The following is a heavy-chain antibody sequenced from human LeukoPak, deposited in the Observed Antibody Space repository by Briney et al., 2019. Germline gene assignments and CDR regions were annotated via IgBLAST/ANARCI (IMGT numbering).Heavy chain of an antibody. CDR3: ARDDYLYYGMDV. J-gene: IGHJ6*02. CDR1: GFTFSSYG. CDR2: IWYDGSNK. Sequence: GGSLRLSCAASGFTFSSYGMPWVRQAPGKGLEWVAVIWYDGSNKYYADSVKGRFTISRDNSKNTLYLQMNSLRAEDTAVYYCARDDYLYYGMDVWGQGTTVTVSS. V-gene: IGHV3-33*01.